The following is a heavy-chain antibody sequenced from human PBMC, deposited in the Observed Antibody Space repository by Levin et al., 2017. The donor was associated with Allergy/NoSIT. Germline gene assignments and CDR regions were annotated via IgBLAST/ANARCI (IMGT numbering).Heavy chain of an antibody. D-gene: IGHD6-19*01. V-gene: IGHV3-53*01. CDR1: GFTVSSNY. CDR3: ARALYSSGENY. Sequence: HPGGSLRLSCAASGFTVSSNYMSWVRQAPGKGLEWVSVIYSGGSTYYADSVKGRFTISRDNSKNTLYLQMNSLRAEDTAVYYCARALYSSGENYWGQGTLVTVSS. J-gene: IGHJ4*02. CDR2: IYSGGST.